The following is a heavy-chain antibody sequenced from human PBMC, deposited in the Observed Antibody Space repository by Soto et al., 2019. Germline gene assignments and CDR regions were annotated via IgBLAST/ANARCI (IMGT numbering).Heavy chain of an antibody. CDR2: ISGSGGST. D-gene: IGHD3-22*01. CDR3: AKGHYDSSGYYPEYDY. V-gene: IGHV3-23*01. CDR1: GFTFSSYA. Sequence: PGGSLRLSCAASGFTFSSYAMSWVRQAPGKGLEWVSAISGSGGSTYYADSVKGRFTISRDNSKNTLYLQMNSLRAEDTAVYYCAKGHYDSSGYYPEYDYWGQGTLVTVS. J-gene: IGHJ4*02.